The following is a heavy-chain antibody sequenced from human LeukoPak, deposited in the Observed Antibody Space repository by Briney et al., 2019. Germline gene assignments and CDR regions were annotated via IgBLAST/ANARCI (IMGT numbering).Heavy chain of an antibody. D-gene: IGHD3-10*01. V-gene: IGHV3-33*06. CDR2: IWYDGSNK. CDR3: AKSAPMVRGESYYYMDV. Sequence: GGSLRLSCAASGFTFSSYGMHWVRQAPGKGLEGVAVIWYDGSNKYYADSVKGRFTISRDNSKNTLYLQMNSLRAEDTAVYYCAKSAPMVRGESYYYMDVWGKGTTVTVSS. J-gene: IGHJ6*03. CDR1: GFTFSSYG.